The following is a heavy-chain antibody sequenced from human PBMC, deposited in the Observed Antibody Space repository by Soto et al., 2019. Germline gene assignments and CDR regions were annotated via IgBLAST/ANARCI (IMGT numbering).Heavy chain of an antibody. J-gene: IGHJ4*02. CDR3: ASTSYFYNSGSAY. Sequence: QVQLQESGPGLVKPSQTLSLTCTVSGGSITSDNYYWSWIRQPPGKGLEWIGYIYYSGSTYYNPSLKSRVIISIDTSKNQFSLRLSSVTAADTAVYYCASTSYFYNSGSAYWGQGTLVTVSS. CDR2: IYYSGST. D-gene: IGHD3-22*01. V-gene: IGHV4-30-4*01. CDR1: GGSITSDNYY.